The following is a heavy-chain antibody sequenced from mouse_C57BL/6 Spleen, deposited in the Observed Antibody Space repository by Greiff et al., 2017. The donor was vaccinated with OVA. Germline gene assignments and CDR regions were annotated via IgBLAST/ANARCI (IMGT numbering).Heavy chain of an antibody. CDR3: ARNSLDYYVSSPLYYFDY. CDR1: GFSLTSYG. CDR2: IWSGGST. D-gene: IGHD1-1*01. Sequence: VQLQQSGPGLVQPSQSLSITCTVSGFSLTSYGVHWVRPSPGKGLEWLGVIWSGGSTDYNAAFISRLSISKDNSKSQVFFKMNSLQADDTAIYYCARNSLDYYVSSPLYYFDYWGQGTTLTVSS. J-gene: IGHJ2*01. V-gene: IGHV2-2*01.